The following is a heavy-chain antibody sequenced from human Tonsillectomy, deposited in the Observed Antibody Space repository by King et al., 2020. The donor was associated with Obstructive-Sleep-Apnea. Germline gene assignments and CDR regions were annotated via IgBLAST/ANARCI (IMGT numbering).Heavy chain of an antibody. Sequence: VQLVESGGGLVQPGGSLRPSCAASGFTFSSYARSWVGKAPGRGLDWVSPIIGRGGSTYYADSVKGRFTISRDNSKNTLYLQMNSLRVEDTAVYYCAKGNAGDMAFSWGQGTRVTVSS. CDR3: AKGNAGDMAFS. CDR2: IIGRGGST. D-gene: IGHD7-27*01. V-gene: IGHV3-23*04. J-gene: IGHJ4*02. CDR1: GFTFSSYA.